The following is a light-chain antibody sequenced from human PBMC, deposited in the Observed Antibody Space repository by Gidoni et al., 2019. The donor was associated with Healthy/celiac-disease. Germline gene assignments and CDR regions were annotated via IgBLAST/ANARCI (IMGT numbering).Light chain of an antibody. V-gene: IGKV3-11*01. CDR3: QQRSNWPT. J-gene: IGKJ4*01. Sequence: EMVLTQSPATLSLSPGERATLPCRASQSVSSYLAWYQQKPGQAPRLLIYDASNRATGIPARFSGSGSGTDFTLTISSLEPEDFAVYYCQQRSNWPTFGGGTKVEIK. CDR2: DAS. CDR1: QSVSSY.